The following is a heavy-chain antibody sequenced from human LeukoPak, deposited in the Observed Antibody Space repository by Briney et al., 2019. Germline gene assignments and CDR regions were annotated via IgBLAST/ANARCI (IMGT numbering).Heavy chain of an antibody. V-gene: IGHV4-59*08. CDR1: GGSISSYY. D-gene: IGHD2-8*01. CDR3: ACLSSNGRRAFDI. J-gene: IGHJ3*02. Sequence: SETLSLTCTVSGGSISSYYWTWIRQPPGKGLEWIGYIYYSGNTNYNPSLRSRVTISVDTSKNQFSLKLTFVTAADTAVYYCACLSSNGRRAFDIWGQGTMVTVSS. CDR2: IYYSGNT.